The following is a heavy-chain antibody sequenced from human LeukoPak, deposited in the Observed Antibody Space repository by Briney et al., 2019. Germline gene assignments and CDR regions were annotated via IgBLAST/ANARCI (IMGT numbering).Heavy chain of an antibody. CDR2: IWYDGSNK. Sequence: GGSLRLSCAASGFTFSSYGMHWVRQAPGKGLEWVAVIWYDGSNKYYADSVKGRFTISRDNSKNTLYLQMNSLRAEDTAVYYCARTYSSGWYYFDYWGQGTLVTVSS. J-gene: IGHJ4*02. V-gene: IGHV3-33*01. CDR1: GFTFSSYG. CDR3: ARTYSSGWYYFDY. D-gene: IGHD6-19*01.